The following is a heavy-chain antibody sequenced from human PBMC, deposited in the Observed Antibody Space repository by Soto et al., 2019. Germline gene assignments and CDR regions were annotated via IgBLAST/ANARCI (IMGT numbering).Heavy chain of an antibody. D-gene: IGHD6-19*01. CDR2: ISYDGSNK. CDR3: AKERYSSSSAGRRYPDY. Sequence: PGGSLRLSCAASGFTFSSYGMHWVRQAPGKGLEWVAVISYDGSNKYYADSVKGRFTISRDNSKNTLYLQMNSLRAEDTAVYYCAKERYSSSSAGRRYPDYWGQGTLVTVSS. CDR1: GFTFSSYG. J-gene: IGHJ4*02. V-gene: IGHV3-30*18.